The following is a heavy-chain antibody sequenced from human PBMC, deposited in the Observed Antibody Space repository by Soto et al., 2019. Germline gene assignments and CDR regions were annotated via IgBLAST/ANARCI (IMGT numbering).Heavy chain of an antibody. Sequence: SETLSLTCSVSGADINTYSWTWIRQPARKGLEWIGRIYTSASINYNPSLKGRVTLSVDTSTNQVSLRLASVTAADTAIYYGARDREAGYNFYYGMDVWGQGTTVTVSS. D-gene: IGHD6-19*01. V-gene: IGHV4-4*07. CDR1: GADINTYS. CDR2: IYTSASI. J-gene: IGHJ6*02. CDR3: ARDREAGYNFYYGMDV.